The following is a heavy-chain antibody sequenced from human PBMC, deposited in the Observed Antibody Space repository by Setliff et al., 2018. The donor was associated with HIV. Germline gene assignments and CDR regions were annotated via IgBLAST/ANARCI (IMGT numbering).Heavy chain of an antibody. CDR1: GFTLTFYY. CDR3: TTAKEVWLAEGGFDY. D-gene: IGHD6-19*01. J-gene: IGHJ4*02. CDR2: IKPNDGAS. V-gene: IGHV1-46*01. Sequence: VASVKVSCKASGFTLTFYYMHWVRQAPGQGLEWMGMIKPNDGASTHAQNFQGRVTMTRDTSTSTVYMELSSLRSEDTAVYYCTTAKEVWLAEGGFDYWGQGTLVTVSS.